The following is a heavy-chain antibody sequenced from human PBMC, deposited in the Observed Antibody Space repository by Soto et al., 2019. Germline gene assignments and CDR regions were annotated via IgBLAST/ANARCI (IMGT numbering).Heavy chain of an antibody. Sequence: SETLSLTCTVSGGSISSGDYYWSWIRQPPGKGQEWIAFFSYSGSTYYNPSLQSRVAMSVDTSRNQFSLRLSSVTAADTAVYYCATMGTTTGSYYFYYWGQGTLVTVSS. CDR3: ATMGTTTGSYYFYY. V-gene: IGHV4-30-4*01. CDR2: FSYSGST. D-gene: IGHD1-26*01. J-gene: IGHJ4*02. CDR1: GGSISSGDYY.